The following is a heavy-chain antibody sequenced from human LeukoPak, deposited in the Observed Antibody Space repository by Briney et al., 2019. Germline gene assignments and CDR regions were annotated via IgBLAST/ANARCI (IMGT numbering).Heavy chain of an antibody. D-gene: IGHD2-15*01. CDR3: ARGPLEVVAYYYYMDV. Sequence: AGSLRLSCAAYGFTFSSYGMHWVRQAPGKGLEWVALISHDGSTKYYADSVKGRFTISRDTSKNTLYLQMNSLRADTTVEYYRARGPLEVVAYYYYMDVWGKGTTVTVSS. CDR1: GFTFSSYG. CDR2: ISHDGSTK. J-gene: IGHJ6*03. V-gene: IGHV3-30*19.